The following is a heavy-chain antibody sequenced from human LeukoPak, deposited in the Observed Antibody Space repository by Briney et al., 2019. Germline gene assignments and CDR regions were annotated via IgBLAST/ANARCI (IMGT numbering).Heavy chain of an antibody. CDR3: TRGASDYWGENYFDY. D-gene: IGHD7-27*01. Sequence: ASVKVSCKASGYTFISYQMHWVRQATGHGLEWMGWMNPNSGTVGYAQKFQGRVTMTRNASISAAYMELSSLTSEDAAVYYCTRGASDYWGENYFDYWGQGSLVTVSS. V-gene: IGHV1-8*02. CDR2: MNPNSGTV. CDR1: GYTFISYQ. J-gene: IGHJ4*02.